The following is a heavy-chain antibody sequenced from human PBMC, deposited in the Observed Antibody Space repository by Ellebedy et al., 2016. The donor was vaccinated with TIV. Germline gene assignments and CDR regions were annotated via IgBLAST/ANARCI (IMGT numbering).Heavy chain of an antibody. CDR2: IPGSGGST. CDR3: ATCRGSEGWYFDY. D-gene: IGHD3-10*01. J-gene: IGHJ4*02. CDR1: GFTFSSYA. V-gene: IGHV3-23*01. Sequence: PGGSLRLSCAASGFTFSSYAMTWVRQPPGKGLGWVSAIPGSGGSTYYADPVKGRLPISRDNSKNTLDLQMNSLRAEETAVYYCATCRGSEGWYFDYWGQGTLVTVSS.